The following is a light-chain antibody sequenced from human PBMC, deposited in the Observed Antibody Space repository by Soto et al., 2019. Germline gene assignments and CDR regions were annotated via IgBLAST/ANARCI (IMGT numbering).Light chain of an antibody. CDR1: QTVNSDY. J-gene: IGKJ1*01. CDR2: ATS. Sequence: EIVLTQSPGTLSLSPGETATLSCRASQTVNSDYLAWFQQRPGQAPRLLIFATSRRATDIPDRFSGSGSGTDFTLTISRLEPEDFAVYYCQQYGGSWTFGQGTKVDI. V-gene: IGKV3-20*01. CDR3: QQYGGSWT.